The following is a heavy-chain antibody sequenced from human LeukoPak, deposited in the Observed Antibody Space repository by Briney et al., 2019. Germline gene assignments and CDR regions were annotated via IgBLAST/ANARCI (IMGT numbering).Heavy chain of an antibody. Sequence: SETLSLTCTVSGGSISGYFWSWIRQPAGKGLECIGRMYSSGNTNYKPSLKSRVTMSVDTSKNQFSLKLNSVTAADTAVYYCARVSSSWYQDWYFDLWGRGTLVTVSS. CDR1: GGSISGYF. D-gene: IGHD6-13*01. CDR3: ARVSSSWYQDWYFDL. CDR2: MYSSGNT. J-gene: IGHJ2*01. V-gene: IGHV4-4*07.